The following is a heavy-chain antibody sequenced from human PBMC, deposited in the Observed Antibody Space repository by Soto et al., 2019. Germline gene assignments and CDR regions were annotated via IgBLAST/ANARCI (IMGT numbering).Heavy chain of an antibody. CDR3: ARDHYYDSSGYYFDC. Sequence: QVQLVQSGAEVKKPGASVKVSCKASGYTFTTYGISWVRQAPGQGLEWMGWISPYNGNINYAQKVQGRVTMTTDTSTSTAYIELRSLRSDDTAVYYCARDHYYDSSGYYFDCWGQGTLVTVSS. CDR2: ISPYNGNI. J-gene: IGHJ4*02. V-gene: IGHV1-18*01. CDR1: GYTFTTYG. D-gene: IGHD3-22*01.